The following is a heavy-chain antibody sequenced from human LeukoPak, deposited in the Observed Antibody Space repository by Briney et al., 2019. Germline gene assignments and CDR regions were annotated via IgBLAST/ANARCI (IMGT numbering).Heavy chain of an antibody. V-gene: IGHV3-66*01. D-gene: IGHD3-16*01. CDR1: GFTVSSDY. J-gene: IGHJ4*02. CDR3: AREPPGGGFDY. CDR2: VYSGGNT. Sequence: QPGGSLRLSCTASGFTVSSDYMSWGRQAAGKGLEWVSVVYSGGNTYYADSVKGRFTISRDNSKTTLYLQMNSLRAEDTAVYYCAREPPGGGFDYWGQGTLVTVSS.